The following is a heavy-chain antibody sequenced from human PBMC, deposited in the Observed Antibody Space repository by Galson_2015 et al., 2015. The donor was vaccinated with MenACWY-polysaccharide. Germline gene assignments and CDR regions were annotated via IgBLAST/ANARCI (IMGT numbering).Heavy chain of an antibody. D-gene: IGHD3-10*01. J-gene: IGHJ4*02. CDR2: ISGGNTI. V-gene: IGHV3-48*03. CDR1: GFTFSSYE. CDR3: AKVDGPGDFYGLDH. Sequence: SLRLSCAASGFTFSSYEMNWVRQAPGKGLEWVSYISGGNTIYYADSVKGRFTISRDNAKNSLYLQMNSLRAEDTAIYYCAKVDGPGDFYGLDHWGQGTPVLVSS.